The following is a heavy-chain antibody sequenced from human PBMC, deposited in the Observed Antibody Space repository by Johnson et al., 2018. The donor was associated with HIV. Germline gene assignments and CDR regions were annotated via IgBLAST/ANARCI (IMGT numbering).Heavy chain of an antibody. V-gene: IGHV3-11*04. CDR2: ISNSGSII. J-gene: IGHJ3*02. CDR1: GFTFSDYY. CDR3: ARDLIKVSRLYAFDI. D-gene: IGHD3-10*01. Sequence: VQLLESGGGLVRPGGSLRLSCAASGFTFSDYYMSWIRQAPGKGLEWVSYISNSGSIIYYADSVKGRFTISRDNGKNSLFLQMNSLRAEDTAVYYCARDLIKVSRLYAFDIWGQGTMVTVSS.